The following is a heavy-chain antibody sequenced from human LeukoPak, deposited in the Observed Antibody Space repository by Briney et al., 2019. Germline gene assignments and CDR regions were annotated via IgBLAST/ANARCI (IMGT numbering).Heavy chain of an antibody. J-gene: IGHJ6*02. V-gene: IGHV1-8*01. CDR3: ARGDCSSTSCYDFYYYGMDV. CDR2: MNPNSGNT. Sequence: ASVKVSCKASGYTFTSYDINWVRQATGQGLEWMGWMNPNSGNTGYAQKIQGRVTMTRNTSISTAYMELSSLRSEDTAVYYCARGDCSSTSCYDFYYYGMDVWGQGTTVTVSS. D-gene: IGHD2-2*01. CDR1: GYTFTSYD.